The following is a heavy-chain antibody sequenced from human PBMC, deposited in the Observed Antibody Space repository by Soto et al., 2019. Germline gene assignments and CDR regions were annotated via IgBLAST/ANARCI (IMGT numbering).Heavy chain of an antibody. J-gene: IGHJ4*02. CDR1: GFTFSSYA. D-gene: IGHD1-7*01. V-gene: IGHV3-23*01. CDR3: AKDLTPGGWNYRAAFDY. Sequence: EVQLLESGGGLVQPGGSLRLSCAASGFTFSSYAMSWVRQAPGKGLEWVSAISGSGGSTYYADSVKGRFTISRDNSKNTLYLQMNSLRAEDTAVYYCAKDLTPGGWNYRAAFDYWGQGTLVTVSS. CDR2: ISGSGGST.